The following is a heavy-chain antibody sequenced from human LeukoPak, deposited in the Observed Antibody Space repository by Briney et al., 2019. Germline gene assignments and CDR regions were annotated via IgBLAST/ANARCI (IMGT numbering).Heavy chain of an antibody. J-gene: IGHJ4*02. CDR2: VSSDGSIK. D-gene: IGHD6-13*01. CDR1: GFTFSSYG. CDR3: ARGYSSSWLGYFDY. V-gene: IGHV3-30*03. Sequence: PGGSLRLSCAASGFTFSSYGMHWVRQAPGKGLEWVAVVSSDGSIKYNADSVKGRFTISRDTSKNTVYLQVNSLGAEDTAFYYCARGYSSSWLGYFDYWGQGTLVTVSS.